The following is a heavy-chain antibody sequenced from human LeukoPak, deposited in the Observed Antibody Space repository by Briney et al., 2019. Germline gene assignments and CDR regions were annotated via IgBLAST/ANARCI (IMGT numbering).Heavy chain of an antibody. CDR3: ARRTVTNGWFRIDY. J-gene: IGHJ4*02. V-gene: IGHV4-59*08. CDR2: IYYSGST. D-gene: IGHD6-19*01. Sequence: SETLSLTCTVSGGSIGNDYWSWIRQPPGKGLEWIGFIYYSGSTTYSPSLKSRVTISIDTSKNEFSLKLSSVTAADTALYYCARRTVTNGWFRIDYWGQGSLVIVSS. CDR1: GGSIGNDY.